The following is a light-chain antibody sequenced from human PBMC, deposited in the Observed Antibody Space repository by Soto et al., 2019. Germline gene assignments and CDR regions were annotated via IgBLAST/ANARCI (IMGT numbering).Light chain of an antibody. Sequence: GDRVTITCRASQTISTWLAWYXQKXGKXXKXXXYDASSLENGVPPRFSGSGYGTEFTLTISSLQPDDFATYYCQQYTTSSRTFGQGNKVDIK. CDR1: QTISTW. CDR2: DAS. CDR3: QQYTTSSRT. J-gene: IGKJ1*01. V-gene: IGKV1-5*01.